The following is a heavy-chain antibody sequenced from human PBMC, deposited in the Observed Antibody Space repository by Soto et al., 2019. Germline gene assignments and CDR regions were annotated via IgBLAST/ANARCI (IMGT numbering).Heavy chain of an antibody. D-gene: IGHD5-18*01. CDR1: GGSISSSSYY. V-gene: IGHV4-39*01. J-gene: IGHJ3*02. CDR2: IYYSGST. Sequence: QLQLQESGPGLVKPSETLSLTCTVSGGSISSSSYYWGWIRQPPGKGLGWIGSIYYSGSTYYNPSLNSRVTLSVATAKTQFSLTLSSVTAADTAVYCCATGRGDTYGRSAFDIWGQGTMVTVSS. CDR3: ATGRGDTYGRSAFDI.